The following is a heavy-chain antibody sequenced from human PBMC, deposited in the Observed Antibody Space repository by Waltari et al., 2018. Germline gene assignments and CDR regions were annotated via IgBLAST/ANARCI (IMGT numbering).Heavy chain of an antibody. D-gene: IGHD5-18*01. CDR3: ARDTAMVNLGSGAFDI. CDR2: IIPIFGTA. Sequence: QVQLVQSGAEVKKPGSSVKVSCKASGGTFSSYAISWVRQAPGQGLEWMGGIIPIFGTANYAQKFQGRVTITTDESTSTAYMELSSLRSEDTAVYYCARDTAMVNLGSGAFDIWGQGTMVTVSS. CDR1: GGTFSSYA. J-gene: IGHJ3*02. V-gene: IGHV1-69*05.